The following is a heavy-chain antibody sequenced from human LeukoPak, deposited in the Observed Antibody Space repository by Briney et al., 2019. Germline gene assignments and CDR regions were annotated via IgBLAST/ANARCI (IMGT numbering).Heavy chain of an antibody. Sequence: TSETLSLTCTVSGGSISSGSYYWSWSRQPAGKGLEWVGRIYTSGTTSYNPSLKRRVTISVDTFKNQFSLKLSSVTAADTAVYYCAREVDYFWSGYLIFDYWGQGTLVTVSS. D-gene: IGHD3-3*01. CDR3: AREVDYFWSGYLIFDY. J-gene: IGHJ4*02. CDR1: GGSISSGSYY. V-gene: IGHV4-61*02. CDR2: IYTSGTT.